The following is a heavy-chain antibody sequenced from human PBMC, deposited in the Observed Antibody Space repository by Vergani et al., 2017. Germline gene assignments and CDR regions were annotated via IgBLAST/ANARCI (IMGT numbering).Heavy chain of an antibody. CDR2: ISYDGSNK. V-gene: IGHV3-30-3*01. Sequence: QVQLVESGGGVVQPGGSLRLSCAASGFTFSSYAMHWVRQAPGKGLEWVAVISYDGSNKYYADSVKGRFTISRDNSKNTLYLQMNSLRAEDTAVYYCARDSNIVASYFDYWGQGTLVTVSS. D-gene: IGHD5-12*01. J-gene: IGHJ4*02. CDR3: ARDSNIVASYFDY. CDR1: GFTFSSYA.